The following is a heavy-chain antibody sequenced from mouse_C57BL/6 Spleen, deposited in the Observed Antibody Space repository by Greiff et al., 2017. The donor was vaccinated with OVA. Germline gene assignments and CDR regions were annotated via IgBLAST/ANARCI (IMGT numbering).Heavy chain of an antibody. CDR3: AREGGDWYFDV. Sequence: DVKLVESGGGLVKPGGSLKLSCAASGFTFSSYAMSWVRQTPEKRLEWVATIRVGGSYTYYPDNVKGRFTISRDNAKNNLYLQMSHLKSEDTAMYYCAREGGDWYFDVWGTGTTVTVSS. V-gene: IGHV5-4*01. CDR1: GFTFSSYA. CDR2: IRVGGSYT. J-gene: IGHJ1*03.